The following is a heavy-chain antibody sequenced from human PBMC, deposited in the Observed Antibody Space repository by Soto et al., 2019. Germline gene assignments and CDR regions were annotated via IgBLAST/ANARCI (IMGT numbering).Heavy chain of an antibody. CDR1: GGSISGSSFY. J-gene: IGHJ4*02. Sequence: PSETLSLTCAVSGGSISGSSFYWGWIRQPPGKGLESIGSIHYSGSTYYNPSLKSRVTMSVDTSKNQFSLKLTSVTAADTAVYYCSRHSTGYSVELDYWGQGTLVTVSS. CDR3: SRHSTGYSVELDY. D-gene: IGHD6-13*01. CDR2: IHYSGST. V-gene: IGHV4-39*01.